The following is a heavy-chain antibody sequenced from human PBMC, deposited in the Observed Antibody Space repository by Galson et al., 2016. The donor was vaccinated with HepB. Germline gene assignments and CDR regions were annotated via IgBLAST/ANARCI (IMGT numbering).Heavy chain of an antibody. D-gene: IGHD5-12*01. V-gene: IGHV4-59*01. CDR1: GGSISNYY. CDR3: GRGGLNYFDY. J-gene: IGHJ4*02. CDR2: IYYSGNT. Sequence: SETLSLTCTVSGGSISNYYWSWIRQPPGKGLEWIGYIYYSGNTKYNPSLKSRVTISVDTSKNQFSLRLTSVTAADTAVYYCGRGGLNYFDYWGQGTLVTVSS.